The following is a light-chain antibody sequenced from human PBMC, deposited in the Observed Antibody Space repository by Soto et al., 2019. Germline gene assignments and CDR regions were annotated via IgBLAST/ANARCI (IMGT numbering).Light chain of an antibody. V-gene: IGKV3-11*01. CDR3: QQYGSSPPFA. CDR1: QSVGRS. CDR2: DAS. Sequence: EIVLTQSPATLSLSPGERATLSCWASQSVGRSLAWYQQKPGQAPRLLINDASNRATGIPARFGGSGSGTDFTLTISSLEPEDFAVYYCQQYGSSPPFAFGGGTRVEIK. J-gene: IGKJ4*01.